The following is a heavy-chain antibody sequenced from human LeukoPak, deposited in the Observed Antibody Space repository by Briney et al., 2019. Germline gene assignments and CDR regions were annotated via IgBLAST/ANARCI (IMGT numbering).Heavy chain of an antibody. D-gene: IGHD2-15*01. J-gene: IGHJ4*02. CDR2: IIPIFGTA. V-gene: IGHV1-69*13. Sequence: GASVTVSCTASGGTFSSYAISWVRQAPGQGLEWMGGIIPIFGTANYAQKFQGRVTITADESTSTAYMELSSLRSEDTAVYYCARDRIGVLDYWGQGTLVTVSS. CDR1: GGTFSSYA. CDR3: ARDRIGVLDY.